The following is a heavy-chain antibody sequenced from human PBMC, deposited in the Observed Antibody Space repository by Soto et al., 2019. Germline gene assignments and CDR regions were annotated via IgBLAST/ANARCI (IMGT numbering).Heavy chain of an antibody. CDR2: IWYDGSNK. J-gene: IGHJ6*03. Sequence: GGSLRLSCAASGFTFSSYGMHWVRQAPGKGLEWVAVIWYDGSNKYYADSVKGRFTISRDNSKNTLYLQMNSLRAEDTAVYYCARGGHYGSGSYYNYYYYMDVWGKGTTVTVSS. CDR1: GFTFSSYG. CDR3: ARGGHYGSGSYYNYYYYMDV. D-gene: IGHD3-10*01. V-gene: IGHV3-33*08.